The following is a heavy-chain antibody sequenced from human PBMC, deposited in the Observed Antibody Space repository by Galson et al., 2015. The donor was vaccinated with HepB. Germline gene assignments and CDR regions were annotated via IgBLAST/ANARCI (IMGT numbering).Heavy chain of an antibody. CDR2: ISWNSGSI. V-gene: IGHV3-9*01. CDR3: AKDIDASRLGAFDI. CDR1: GFTFDNYA. J-gene: IGHJ3*02. D-gene: IGHD6-25*01. Sequence: SLRLSCAASGFTFDNYAMHWVRQAPGKGLEWVSGISWNSGSIGYADSVKGRFTISRDNAKNSLYLQMNSLRAEDTALYYCAKDIDASRLGAFDIWGQGTMVTVSS.